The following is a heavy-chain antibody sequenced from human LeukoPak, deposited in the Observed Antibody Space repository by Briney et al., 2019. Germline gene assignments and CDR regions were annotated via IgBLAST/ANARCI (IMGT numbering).Heavy chain of an antibody. CDR2: ISSSCTYI. CDR3: ARYLSNYYYYVMDV. J-gene: IGHJ6*02. V-gene: IGHV3-21*01. Sequence: GGSLRLSCAASGFTFSSYSMNWVRQAPGKGLECVSYISSSCTYINYADSVKGRFTISRDNAKNSLYLQMNSLRAEDRAVYYCARYLSNYYYYVMDVWGQGTTVTVSS. CDR1: GFTFSSYS. D-gene: IGHD6-6*01.